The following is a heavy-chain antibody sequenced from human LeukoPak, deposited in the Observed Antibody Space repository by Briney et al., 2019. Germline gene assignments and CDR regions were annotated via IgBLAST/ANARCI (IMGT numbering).Heavy chain of an antibody. V-gene: IGHV3-23*01. Sequence: GGSLRLSCAASGFTFSSYAMSWVRQAPGKGLEWVSAISGSGGSTYYADSVKGRFTISRDNSKNTLYLQMNSLRAEDAAVYYCAKDSPYIVVVPAASNPRGMDYWGQGTLVTVSS. CDR3: AKDSPYIVVVPAASNPRGMDY. J-gene: IGHJ4*02. CDR2: ISGSGGST. CDR1: GFTFSSYA. D-gene: IGHD2-2*01.